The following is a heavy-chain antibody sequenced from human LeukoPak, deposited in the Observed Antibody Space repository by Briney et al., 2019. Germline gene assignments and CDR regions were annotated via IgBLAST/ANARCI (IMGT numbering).Heavy chain of an antibody. CDR3: ARDPGDCTNGVCYVFDY. V-gene: IGHV4-61*02. CDR2: VYSSGST. J-gene: IGHJ4*02. D-gene: IGHD2-8*01. Sequence: PSQTLSLTCTVSGGSIRSDNYYWSWIRQAAGKGPEWIGRVYSSGSTNYNPSLKSRVTISIDTSKNQFSLKLSSVTVADTAVYYCARDPGDCTNGVCYVFDYWGQGTLVTVSS. CDR1: GGSIRSDNYY.